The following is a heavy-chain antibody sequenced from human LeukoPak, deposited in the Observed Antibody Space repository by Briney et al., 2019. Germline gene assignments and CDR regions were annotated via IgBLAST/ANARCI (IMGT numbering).Heavy chain of an antibody. CDR2: ISYDGSNK. CDR1: GFTFSSYA. CDR3: AREWSCSSTSCYSPGYYYYYYMDV. V-gene: IGHV3-30*04. Sequence: GGSLRLSCAASGFTFSSYAMHWVRRASGKGLEWVAVISYDGSNKYYADSVKGRFTISRDNSKNTLYLQMNSLRAEDTAVYYCAREWSCSSTSCYSPGYYYYYYMDVWGKGTTVTVSS. J-gene: IGHJ6*03. D-gene: IGHD2-2*02.